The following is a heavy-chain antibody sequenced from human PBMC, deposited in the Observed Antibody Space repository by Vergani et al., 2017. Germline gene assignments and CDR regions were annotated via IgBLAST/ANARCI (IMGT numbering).Heavy chain of an antibody. V-gene: IGHV4-59*08. J-gene: IGHJ3*02. Sequence: QVQLQESGPGLVKPSETLSLTCTVSGGSISSYYWSWIRQPPGKGLEWIGYIYYSGSTNYNPSLKSRVTISVDTSKNQFSLKLSSVTAADTAVYYCARSVVVRAIIHAEGAFDIWGQGTMVTVSS. CDR3: ARSVVVRAIIHAEGAFDI. CDR2: IYYSGST. CDR1: GGSISSYY. D-gene: IGHD2-21*01.